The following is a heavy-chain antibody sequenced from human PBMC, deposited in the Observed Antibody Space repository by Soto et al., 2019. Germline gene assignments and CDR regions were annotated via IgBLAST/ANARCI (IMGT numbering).Heavy chain of an antibody. V-gene: IGHV1-2*02. CDR3: ARGGGVGVAGSAAFDM. CDR1: GYPVTAYY. J-gene: IGHJ3*02. D-gene: IGHD3-3*01. CDR2: INPATGAA. Sequence: QLHLVQSGAVVKKPGASVTVSCSASGYPVTAYYMHWVRQAPGRGLEWMGGINPATGAAKYTQTFQGRVTLPRDTSTSTVFMELSGLTSPATAVFYCARGGGVGVAGSAAFDMWGQGTLVTVSS.